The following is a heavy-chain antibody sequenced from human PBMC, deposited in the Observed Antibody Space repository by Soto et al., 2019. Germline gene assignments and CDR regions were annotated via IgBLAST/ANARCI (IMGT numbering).Heavy chain of an antibody. D-gene: IGHD3-3*01. CDR2: INHSGST. CDR3: ARSNYDFSYYYYYMDV. J-gene: IGHJ6*03. V-gene: IGHV4-34*01. Sequence: PSETLSLTCAVYGGSFSGYYWSWIRQPPGKGLEWIGEINHSGSTNYNPSLKSRVTISVDTSKNQFSLKLSSVTAADTAVYYCARSNYDFSYYYYYMDVWGKGTTVTVSS. CDR1: GGSFSGYY.